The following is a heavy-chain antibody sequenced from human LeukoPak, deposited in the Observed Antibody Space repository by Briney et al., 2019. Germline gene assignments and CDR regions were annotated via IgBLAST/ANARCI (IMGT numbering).Heavy chain of an antibody. Sequence: ASVKVSCKASGYTFTSYYMHWVRQAPGQGLEWMGIINPSGGSTSYAQKFQGRVTMTRDTSTSTVYMELSSLRSEDTAVYYCARDKSPLVKGIVVVPAAINYWGQGTLVTVSS. CDR1: GYTFTSYY. D-gene: IGHD2-2*02. J-gene: IGHJ4*02. V-gene: IGHV1-46*01. CDR2: INPSGGST. CDR3: ARDKSPLVKGIVVVPAAINY.